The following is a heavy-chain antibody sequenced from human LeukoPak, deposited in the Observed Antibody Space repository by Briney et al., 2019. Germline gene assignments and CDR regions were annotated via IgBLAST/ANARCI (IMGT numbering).Heavy chain of an antibody. CDR3: ARAPNRGPKYDGAYIFDY. V-gene: IGHV4-39*07. J-gene: IGHJ4*02. CDR2: IYYSGST. Sequence: SETLSLTCTVSGGSISSSSYYWGWIRQPPGKGLEWIGSIYYSGSTYYNPSLKSRVTVSVDTSKNQFSLKLSSVTAADTAVYYCARAPNRGPKYDGAYIFDYWGQGTLVTVSS. CDR1: GGSISSSSYY. D-gene: IGHD1-1*01.